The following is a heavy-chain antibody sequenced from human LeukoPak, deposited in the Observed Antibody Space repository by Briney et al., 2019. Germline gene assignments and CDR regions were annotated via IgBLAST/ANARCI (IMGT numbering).Heavy chain of an antibody. D-gene: IGHD3-9*01. CDR3: ARILRYFDWKNYYYMDV. CDR2: ISSSSSYM. Sequence: GGSLRLSCAASGFTFSSYSMNWVRQAPGKGLEWVSSISSSSSYMYYADSVKGRFTISRDNAKNSLYLQMNSLRAEDAAVYYCARILRYFDWKNYYYMDVWGKGTTVTVSS. CDR1: GFTFSSYS. J-gene: IGHJ6*03. V-gene: IGHV3-21*01.